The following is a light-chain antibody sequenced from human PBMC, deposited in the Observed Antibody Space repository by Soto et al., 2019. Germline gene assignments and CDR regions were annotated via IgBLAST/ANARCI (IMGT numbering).Light chain of an antibody. CDR1: SSNIGADYD. Sequence: QAVVTQPPSVSGAPGQRVTISCTGSSSNIGADYDVHWYQHLPGTAPKLLIYHNTNRPSGVPDRFSGSKSGTSASLAITGLQAEDEADYYCQTYDSSLSVGVFGGGTKVTVL. CDR2: HNT. V-gene: IGLV1-40*01. CDR3: QTYDSSLSVGV. J-gene: IGLJ2*01.